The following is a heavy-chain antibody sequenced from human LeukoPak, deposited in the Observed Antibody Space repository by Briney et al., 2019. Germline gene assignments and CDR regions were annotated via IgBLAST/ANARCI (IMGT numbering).Heavy chain of an antibody. CDR2: IYYSGHT. J-gene: IGHJ5*02. CDR3: ARRRERYSWNDLGGYFDP. V-gene: IGHV4-39*01. CDR1: GGSISSSSYY. D-gene: IGHD1-1*01. Sequence: SETLSLTCTVSGGSISSSSYYWGWIRQPPGKGLEWIGNIYYSGHTYYNPSLKSRVTISVVTSKNQFSLTLTSVTATDMAVYYCARRRERYSWNDLGGYFDPWGQGTLVTVSS.